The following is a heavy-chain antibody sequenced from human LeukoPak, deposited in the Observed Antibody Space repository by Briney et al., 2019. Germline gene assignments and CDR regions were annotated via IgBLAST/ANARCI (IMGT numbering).Heavy chain of an antibody. Sequence: GGSLRLSCATSGFTFDSYAMSWVRQIPGKGLEWVSGISGGGGGTYYADSVKGRFTISRDNSKNTLYLQMNSLKAEDTAVYYCAHGELESLFNYWGQGTLVTVSS. CDR3: AHGELESLFNY. V-gene: IGHV3-23*01. CDR2: ISGGGGGT. CDR1: GFTFDSYA. J-gene: IGHJ4*02. D-gene: IGHD3-10*01.